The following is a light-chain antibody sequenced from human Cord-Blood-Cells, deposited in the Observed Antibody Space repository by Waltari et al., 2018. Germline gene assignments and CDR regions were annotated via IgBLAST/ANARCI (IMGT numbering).Light chain of an antibody. CDR3: CSYAGSYTYVV. CDR1: RSDVGGYTY. CDR2: AVS. J-gene: IGLJ2*01. V-gene: IGLV2-11*01. Sequence: QSALTQPRSVSGSPGQSVTISCTGTRSDVGGYTYVPWYQQHPGKAPKLMIYAVSKRPSGVHDRFSGSKSGNTASLTISGLQAEDEADYYCCSYAGSYTYVVFGGGTKLTVL.